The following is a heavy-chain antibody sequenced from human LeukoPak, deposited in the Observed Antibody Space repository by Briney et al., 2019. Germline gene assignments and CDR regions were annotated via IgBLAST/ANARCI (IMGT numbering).Heavy chain of an antibody. CDR2: ITTYNGDK. CDR1: GYTLSTYG. D-gene: IGHD2-8*01. Sequence: ASVKVSCKASGYTLSTYGISWVRRAPGQGLEWVGWITTYNGDKKYSQKFEDRVTMTTDTSTSTYYMELRSLRSDDTAIYYCARDCSKGVCFPRDYWGQGTLVTVST. J-gene: IGHJ4*02. V-gene: IGHV1-18*01. CDR3: ARDCSKGVCFPRDY.